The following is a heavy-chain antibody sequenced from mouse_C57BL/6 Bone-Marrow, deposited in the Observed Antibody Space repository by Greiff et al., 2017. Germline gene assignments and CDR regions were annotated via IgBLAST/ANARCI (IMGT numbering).Heavy chain of an antibody. Sequence: QVQLQQPGAELVMPGASVKLSCKASGYTFTSYWMHWVKQRPGQGLEWIGEIAPSDSYTNYNQKFKGKSTLTVVKSSSTAYMQLSILTSEYSAVYYCARLAYYGSSSLFDHWGQGTTLTVSS. CDR3: ARLAYYGSSSLFDH. CDR1: GYTFTSYW. V-gene: IGHV1-69*01. D-gene: IGHD1-1*01. CDR2: IAPSDSYT. J-gene: IGHJ2*01.